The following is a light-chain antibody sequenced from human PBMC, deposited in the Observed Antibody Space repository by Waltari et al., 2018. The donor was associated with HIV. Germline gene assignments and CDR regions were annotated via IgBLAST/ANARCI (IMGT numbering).Light chain of an antibody. J-gene: IGLJ2*01. CDR1: NIEIKT. CDR2: DDS. V-gene: IGLV3-21*02. Sequence: SYVLAQPPSVSVAPGQTARITCGGNNIEIKTVHWSTQKPGQAPVLVVHDDSHRPSGIPERFSGSNSGNTATLTISRVEAGDGADYFCQVWDTSSDQGVFGGGTKLTVL. CDR3: QVWDTSSDQGV.